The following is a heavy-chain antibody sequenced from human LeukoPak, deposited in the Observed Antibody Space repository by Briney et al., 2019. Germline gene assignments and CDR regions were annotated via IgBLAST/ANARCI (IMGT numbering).Heavy chain of an antibody. CDR3: ARDLGSSLARPFDY. D-gene: IGHD6-6*01. Sequence: ASVKVSCKASGYTFTGYYMHWVRQAPGQGLEWMGWINPNSGGTNYAQKFQGRVTMTRDTSISTAYMELSRLRSDDTAVYYCARDLGSSLARPFDYWGQGTLVTVSS. J-gene: IGHJ4*02. V-gene: IGHV1-2*02. CDR1: GYTFTGYY. CDR2: INPNSGGT.